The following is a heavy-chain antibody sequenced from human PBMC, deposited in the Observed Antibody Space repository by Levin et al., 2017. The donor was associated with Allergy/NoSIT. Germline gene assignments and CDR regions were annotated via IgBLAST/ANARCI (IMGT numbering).Heavy chain of an antibody. CDR1: GFTFDDYA. D-gene: IGHD5-12*01. Sequence: SLKISCAASGFTFDDYAMHWVRQAPGKGLEWVSGISWNSGSIGYADSVKGRFTISRDNAKNSLYLQMNSLRAEDTALYYCAKAPIVATTNFDYWGQGTLVTVSS. CDR3: AKAPIVATTNFDY. J-gene: IGHJ4*02. CDR2: ISWNSGSI. V-gene: IGHV3-9*01.